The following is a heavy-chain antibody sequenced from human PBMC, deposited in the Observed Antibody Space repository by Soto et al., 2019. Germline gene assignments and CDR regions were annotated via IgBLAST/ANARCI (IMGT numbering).Heavy chain of an antibody. V-gene: IGHV3-23*01. J-gene: IGHJ4*02. CDR1: GLTLSNHA. CDR2: VSEYGDVT. CDR3: VPGSSGTRGEDS. Sequence: GSLRLSCAASGLTLSNHAMTWVRQAPGKGLDWVSTVSEYGDVTYYADSVRGRFTISRDNSKNTLYPQLNNLRVEDTAVYYCVPGSSGTRGEDSWGPGVVVTVSS. D-gene: IGHD3-10*01.